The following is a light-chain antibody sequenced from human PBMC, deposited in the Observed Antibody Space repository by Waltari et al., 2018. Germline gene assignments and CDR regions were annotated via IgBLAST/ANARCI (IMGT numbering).Light chain of an antibody. CDR3: QQRKNWPLT. V-gene: IGKV3-11*01. CDR1: QNVSSF. J-gene: IGKJ4*01. Sequence: EIVLTQSPATLSLSPGEGATLSCRASQNVSSFLAWYQQRPGQAPRLLIYDTSNRATGIPVRFSGSGSGTDFTLTISSLEPEDFAVYYCQQRKNWPLTFGGGTKVEI. CDR2: DTS.